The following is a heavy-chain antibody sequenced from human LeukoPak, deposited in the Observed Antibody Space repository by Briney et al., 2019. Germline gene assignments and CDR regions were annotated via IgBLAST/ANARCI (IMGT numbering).Heavy chain of an antibody. Sequence: GESLRLSCAASGFTVRSNYMSWVRQAPGKGLEWVAVISSGGSTYVSDSVKGRFTISRDSSKNTLYLQMKSLGAEDTALYYCSRDRMGTKSFDYWGQGTLVTVSS. CDR3: SRDRMGTKSFDY. D-gene: IGHD5-24*01. CDR2: ISSGGST. J-gene: IGHJ4*02. CDR1: GFTVRSNY. V-gene: IGHV3-66*01.